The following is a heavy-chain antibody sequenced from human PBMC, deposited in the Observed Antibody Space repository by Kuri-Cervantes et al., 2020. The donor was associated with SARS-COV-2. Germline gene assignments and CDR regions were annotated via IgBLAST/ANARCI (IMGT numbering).Heavy chain of an antibody. V-gene: IGHV3-21*04. Sequence: GGSLRLSCAASGFTFSSYSMNWVRQAPGKGLEWVSSISSSSSYIYYADSVKGRFTISRDNSKNTLYLHMNSLRAEDTAVYHCARHPKTIPQYHFDYWGQETLVTVSS. CDR2: ISSSSSYI. J-gene: IGHJ4*02. D-gene: IGHD2/OR15-2a*01. CDR3: ARHPKTIPQYHFDY. CDR1: GFTFSSYS.